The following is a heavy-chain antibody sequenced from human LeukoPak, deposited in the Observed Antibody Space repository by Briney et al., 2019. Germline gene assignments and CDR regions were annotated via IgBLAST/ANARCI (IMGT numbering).Heavy chain of an antibody. CDR3: ARTEGHYDILTGYRANWFDP. CDR1: GGSISGYY. Sequence: PSETLSLTCTVSGGSISGYYWSWIRQPPGKGLEYIGYIYYGGVTNCNPSLKSRVTISVDTSKNQFSLRLTSVTAADTAVYYCARTEGHYDILTGYRANWFDPWGQGTLVTVSS. J-gene: IGHJ5*02. V-gene: IGHV4-59*08. CDR2: IYYGGVT. D-gene: IGHD3-9*01.